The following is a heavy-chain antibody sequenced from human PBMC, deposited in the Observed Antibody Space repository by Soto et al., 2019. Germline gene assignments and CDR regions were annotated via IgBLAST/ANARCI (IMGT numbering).Heavy chain of an antibody. CDR3: ATGWKGFRYGSLSFDY. D-gene: IGHD5-18*01. Sequence: KTSETLSLTCTVSGGSISVYYWSWLRQPPGKGLEWIASISNTGSTNYNPSLKSRVTISVYTSKNQFSLNLKSVIAADTAVYYCATGWKGFRYGSLSFDYWGQGALVTVSS. CDR2: ISNTGST. V-gene: IGHV4-59*01. CDR1: GGSISVYY. J-gene: IGHJ4*02.